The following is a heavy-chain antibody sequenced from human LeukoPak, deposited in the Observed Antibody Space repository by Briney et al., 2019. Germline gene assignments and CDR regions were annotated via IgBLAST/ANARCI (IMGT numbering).Heavy chain of an antibody. Sequence: PGGSLRLSCAASGFTFSSYWMNWVRRVPGKGLVWVSRINSDESNTDYADSVRGRFTISRDNAKNALYLQINSLRAEDTAVYYCVRGAPLDNWGQGTLVTVSS. CDR1: GFTFSSYW. CDR3: VRGAPLDN. J-gene: IGHJ4*02. V-gene: IGHV3-74*01. CDR2: INSDESNT.